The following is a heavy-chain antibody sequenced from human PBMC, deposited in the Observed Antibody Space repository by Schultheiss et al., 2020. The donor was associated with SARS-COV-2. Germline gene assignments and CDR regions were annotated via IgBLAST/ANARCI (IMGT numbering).Heavy chain of an antibody. V-gene: IGHV4-34*01. CDR1: GGSFSGYY. CDR2: INHSGST. J-gene: IGHJ4*02. D-gene: IGHD2-2*01. Sequence: SETLSLTCAVYGGSFSGYYWSWIRQPPGKGLEWIGEINHSGSTNYNPSLKSRVTMSVDTSKNQFSLKLSSVTAADTAVYYCARGPSPYCSSTTCRTYYFDYWGQGSLVTVAS. CDR3: ARGPSPYCSSTTCRTYYFDY.